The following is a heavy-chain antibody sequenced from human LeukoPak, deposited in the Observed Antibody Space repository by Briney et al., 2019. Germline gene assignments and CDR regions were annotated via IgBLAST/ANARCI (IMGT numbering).Heavy chain of an antibody. CDR1: GYTFVGYY. Sequence: ASVKVSCKASGYTFVGYYIHWVRQAPGQGLEWVGWINPNSGGTNFPQKFQGRVTMTRDTSISTAYMELSRLKSDDTAVYFCARAVEFDYWGQGTLVTVSS. CDR3: ARAVEFDY. CDR2: INPNSGGT. J-gene: IGHJ4*02. D-gene: IGHD4-23*01. V-gene: IGHV1-2*02.